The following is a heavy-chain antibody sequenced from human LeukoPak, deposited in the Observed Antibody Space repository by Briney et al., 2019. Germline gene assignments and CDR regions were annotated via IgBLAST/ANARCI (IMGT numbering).Heavy chain of an antibody. CDR1: GGSISSSSYY. J-gene: IGHJ4*02. Sequence: PSETLSLTCTVSGGSISSSSYYWGWLRQPPGTGLEWIGSIYYSGSTYYNPSLKSRVTISVDTSKNQFSLKLSSVTAADTAVYYCARTGDSTITIFRVPDRDYFDYWGQGTLVTVSS. D-gene: IGHD3-3*01. CDR3: ARTGDSTITIFRVPDRDYFDY. V-gene: IGHV4-39*07. CDR2: IYYSGST.